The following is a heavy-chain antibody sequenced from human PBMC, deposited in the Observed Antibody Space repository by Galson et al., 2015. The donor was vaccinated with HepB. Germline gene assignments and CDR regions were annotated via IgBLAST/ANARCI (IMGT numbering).Heavy chain of an antibody. CDR2: ISKDGSKR. J-gene: IGHJ4*02. Sequence: SLRLSCAASGFTFSGYAMHWVRQAPGKGLEWVAVISKDGSKRYYVDSVKGRFTISRNNSKNTLYMQMNSLRAEDTAVYYCASHIYWGQGTLVTVSS. CDR3: ASHIY. V-gene: IGHV3-30*04. CDR1: GFTFSGYA.